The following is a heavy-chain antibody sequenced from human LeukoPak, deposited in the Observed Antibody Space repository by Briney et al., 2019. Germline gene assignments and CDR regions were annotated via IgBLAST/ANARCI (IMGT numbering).Heavy chain of an antibody. CDR2: IYPGDSDT. Sequence: GASLQISCQGSGYIFTSYWIGWVRQLPGKGLEWMGIIYPGDSDTRYSPSFQGQVTISADKSISTAYLQWSSLKASDTAMYYCARKIGYCSSTSCYTADYFDYWGQGTLVTVSS. D-gene: IGHD2-2*02. V-gene: IGHV5-51*01. J-gene: IGHJ4*02. CDR3: ARKIGYCSSTSCYTADYFDY. CDR1: GYIFTSYW.